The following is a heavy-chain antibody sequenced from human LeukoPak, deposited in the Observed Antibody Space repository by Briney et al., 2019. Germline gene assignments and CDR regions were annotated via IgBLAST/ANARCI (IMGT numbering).Heavy chain of an antibody. J-gene: IGHJ4*02. CDR3: ARGQRASKSFDY. Sequence: SETLSLTCAVYGGSFSGYYRSWIRQPPGKGLEWIGEINHSGSTNYNPSLKSRVTISVDTSKNQFSLKLSSVTAADTAVYYCARGQRASKSFDYWGQGTLVTVSS. V-gene: IGHV4-34*01. CDR1: GGSFSGYY. CDR2: INHSGST. D-gene: IGHD4-11*01.